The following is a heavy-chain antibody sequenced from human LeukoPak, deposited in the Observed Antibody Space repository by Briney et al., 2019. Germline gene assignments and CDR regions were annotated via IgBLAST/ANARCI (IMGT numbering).Heavy chain of an antibody. D-gene: IGHD3-10*01. V-gene: IGHV1-69*05. CDR3: ARDEYGSGGKSY. CDR1: GGTFSSYA. Sequence: SVKVSCKASGGTFSSYAISWVRQAPGQGLEWMGGIIPIFGTANYAQKFQGRVTITTDESTSTAYMELSSLRSEDTAVYYCARDEYGSGGKSYWGQGTLVTVSS. CDR2: IIPIFGTA. J-gene: IGHJ4*02.